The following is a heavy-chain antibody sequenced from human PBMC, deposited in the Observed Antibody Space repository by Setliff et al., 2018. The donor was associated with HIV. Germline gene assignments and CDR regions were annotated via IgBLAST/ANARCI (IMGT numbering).Heavy chain of an antibody. J-gene: IGHJ4*02. CDR2: VNRGRRT. V-gene: IGHV4-34*01. CDR3: AREKPYSYGGRGHPL. D-gene: IGHD3-22*01. CDR1: GGSFSDYY. Sequence: SETLSLTCALYGGSFSDYYWSWIRQPPGMGLEWVGEVNRGRRTNYNSSLKSRVTISIDTSRNQFSLTVSSVAAADTAVYYCAREKPYSYGGRGHPLWGQGTQVTVSS.